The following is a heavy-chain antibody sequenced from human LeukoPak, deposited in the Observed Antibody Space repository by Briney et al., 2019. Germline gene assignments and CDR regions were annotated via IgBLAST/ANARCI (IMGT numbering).Heavy chain of an antibody. CDR3: ASSAAAAQYYFTT. J-gene: IGHJ4*02. D-gene: IGHD2-15*01. V-gene: IGHV3-66*01. CDR1: GFTVSSNY. CDR2: IYSGGST. Sequence: GGSLRLSCAASGFTVSSNYMSWVREAPGMGLEWVSLIYSGGSTYYADSVKGRFTISRVNSKNTLYLQMNSLRAEDTAVYYCASSAAAAQYYFTTGAGEPWSPSPQ.